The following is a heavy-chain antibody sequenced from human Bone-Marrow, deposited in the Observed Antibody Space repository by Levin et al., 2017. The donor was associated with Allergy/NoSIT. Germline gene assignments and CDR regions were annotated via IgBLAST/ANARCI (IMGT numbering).Heavy chain of an antibody. CDR1: GTSIIGNY. V-gene: IGHV4-4*07. Sequence: SETLSLTCTASGTSIIGNYWSWIRQPAGKGLEWIGRVYGSDSTEYNPSLKSRVTMSLDTSKNQFSLKLTSVTAADTAVYYCARGDPSGATYFTYWGLGILVTVSS. CDR2: VYGSDST. D-gene: IGHD3-3*01. CDR3: ARGDPSGATYFTY. J-gene: IGHJ4*02.